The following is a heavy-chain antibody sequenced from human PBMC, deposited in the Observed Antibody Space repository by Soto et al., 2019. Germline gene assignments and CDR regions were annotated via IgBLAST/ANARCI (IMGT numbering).Heavy chain of an antibody. CDR3: ARDRVDCSGGNCWRSVEDT. V-gene: IGHV1-46*01. CDR2: VDPSGGGT. D-gene: IGHD2-15*01. Sequence: QVQLVQSGAEVKKPGASVKVSCKASGYTFTSYYMHWVRQPPRQGVEWRGIVDPSGGGTSYAQKFQGRLTMTRDTSTSTVYMELSSLRSEDTAVYYCARDRVDCSGGNCWRSVEDTWGQGTLVTVSS. J-gene: IGHJ5*02. CDR1: GYTFTSYY.